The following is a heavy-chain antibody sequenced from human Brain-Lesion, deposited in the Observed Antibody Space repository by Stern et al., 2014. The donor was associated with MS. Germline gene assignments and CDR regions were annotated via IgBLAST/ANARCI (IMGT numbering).Heavy chain of an antibody. CDR2: IFPRDSNT. V-gene: IGHV5-51*03. J-gene: IGHJ4*02. Sequence: EVQLVESGAEVKKPGESLKISCEASGYLFDDYWIGWVRQMSGRGLELVAIIFPRDSNTRYSPSVQGQVTISADKSISPAHLQRSSLKASDPAMYYCARSPATPSGYDRFDYWGQGALVTVSS. CDR1: GYLFDDYW. CDR3: ARSPATPSGYDRFDY. D-gene: IGHD5-12*01.